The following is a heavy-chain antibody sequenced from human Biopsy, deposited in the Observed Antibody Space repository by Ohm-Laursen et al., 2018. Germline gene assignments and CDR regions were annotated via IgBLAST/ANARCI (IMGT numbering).Heavy chain of an antibody. CDR2: IYNVEST. Sequence: TLSLTCSASGGSISSGGYYWSWIRQFPGKGLELLGYIYNVESTYYNPSLKSRVLISGDASRNQYSLKLASVTAAGTAVYYCVRDRRDWYEPWGQGTLVTVSS. V-gene: IGHV4-31*03. J-gene: IGHJ5*02. CDR3: VRDRRDWYEP. CDR1: GGSISSGGYY.